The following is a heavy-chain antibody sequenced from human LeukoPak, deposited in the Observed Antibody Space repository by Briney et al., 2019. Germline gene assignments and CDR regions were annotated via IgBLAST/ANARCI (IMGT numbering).Heavy chain of an antibody. V-gene: IGHV3-21*01. J-gene: IGHJ3*02. CDR3: ATHNSGGSRAAFDI. Sequence: GGSLRLSCAASGFTFSSYSMNWVRQAPGKGLEWVSSISSSSSYIYYADSVKGRFTISRDNAKNSLYLQMNSLRAEDTAVYYCATHNSGGSRAAFDIWGQGTMVTVSS. CDR1: GFTFSSYS. D-gene: IGHD1-26*01. CDR2: ISSSSSYI.